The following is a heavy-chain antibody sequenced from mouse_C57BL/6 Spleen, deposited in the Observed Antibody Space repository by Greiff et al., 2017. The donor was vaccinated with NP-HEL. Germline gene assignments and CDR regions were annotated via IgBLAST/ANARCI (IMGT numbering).Heavy chain of an antibody. J-gene: IGHJ3*01. CDR3: ARDDDSRLAY. CDR1: GYTFTSYW. V-gene: IGHV1-55*01. Sequence: VQLQQSGAELVKPGASVKMSCKASGYTFTSYWITWVKQRPGQGLEWIGDIYPGSGSTNYNEKFKSKATLTVATSSSTAYMQLSSLTSEDSAVYYCARDDDSRLAYWSQETLVSVSA. D-gene: IGHD2-3*01. CDR2: IYPGSGST.